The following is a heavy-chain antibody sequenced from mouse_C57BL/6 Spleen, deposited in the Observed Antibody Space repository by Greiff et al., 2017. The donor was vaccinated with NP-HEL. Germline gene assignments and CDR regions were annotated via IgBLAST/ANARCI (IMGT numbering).Heavy chain of an antibody. Sequence: VQRVESGAELVKPGASVKISCKASGYAFSSYWMNWVKQRPGKGLEWIGQIYPGDGDTNYNGKFKGKATLTADKSSSTAYMQLSSLTSEDSAVYFCARMDSNSYYAMDYWGQGTSVTVSS. V-gene: IGHV1-80*01. D-gene: IGHD2-5*01. CDR2: IYPGDGDT. J-gene: IGHJ4*01. CDR1: GYAFSSYW. CDR3: ARMDSNSYYAMDY.